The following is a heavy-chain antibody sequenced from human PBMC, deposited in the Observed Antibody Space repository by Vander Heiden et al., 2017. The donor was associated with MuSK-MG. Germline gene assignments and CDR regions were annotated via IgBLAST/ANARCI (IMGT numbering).Heavy chain of an antibody. V-gene: IGHV4-61*01. J-gene: IGHJ4*02. Sequence: QVQLQESGPGLVKPSETLSLTCTVSGGSVSSGSYYWSWIRQPPGKGLEWIGYIYYSGSTNYNPSLKSRVTISVDTSKNQFSLKLSSVTAADTAVYYCARDHYGLLDYWGQGTLVTVSS. CDR3: ARDHYGLLDY. CDR2: IYYSGST. D-gene: IGHD3-10*01. CDR1: GGSVSSGSYY.